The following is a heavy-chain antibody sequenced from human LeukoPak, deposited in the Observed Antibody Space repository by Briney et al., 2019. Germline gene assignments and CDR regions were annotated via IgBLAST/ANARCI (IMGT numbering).Heavy chain of an antibody. CDR2: ISFDGSNK. J-gene: IGHJ4*02. CDR1: GLTFSSYA. Sequence: PGGSLRLSCAASGLTFSSYAMHCVRQAPGKGLEWVADISFDGSNKFYAEFVKGRFTISRDNSKNTLYLQMNSLRAEDTAVYYCARGTKTVTPPDYWGQGTLVTVSS. CDR3: ARGTKTVTPPDY. V-gene: IGHV3-30*03. D-gene: IGHD3-16*02.